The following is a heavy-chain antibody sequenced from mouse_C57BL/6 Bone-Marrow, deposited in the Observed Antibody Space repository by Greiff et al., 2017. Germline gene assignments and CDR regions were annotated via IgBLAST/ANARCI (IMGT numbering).Heavy chain of an antibody. D-gene: IGHD1-1*01. V-gene: IGHV1-81*01. CDR2: IYPRSGNT. Sequence: QVQLQQSGAELARPGASVKLSCKASGYTFTSYGISWVKQRTGQGLEWIGEIYPRSGNTYYNEKFKGKATLTADKSSSTAYMELRSLTSEDSAVYFCARPLLLRSWFAYWGQGTLVTVSA. CDR1: GYTFTSYG. CDR3: ARPLLLRSWFAY. J-gene: IGHJ3*01.